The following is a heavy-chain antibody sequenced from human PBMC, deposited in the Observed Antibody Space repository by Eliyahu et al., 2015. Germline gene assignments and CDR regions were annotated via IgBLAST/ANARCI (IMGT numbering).Heavy chain of an antibody. CDR3: AKDRLAVAGPDYFDY. V-gene: IGHV3-23*01. CDR1: GFTFASYA. CDR2: IXGSGGST. Sequence: EVQLLESGGGLVQPGGSLRLSCAASGFTFASYAMXWVRQAPGKGLEWVSSIXGSGGSTHDADSVKGRFTISRDNFKNTLYLQMKSLRAEDAAVYYCAKDRLAVAGPDYFDYWGQGTLVTVSS. J-gene: IGHJ4*02. D-gene: IGHD6-19*01.